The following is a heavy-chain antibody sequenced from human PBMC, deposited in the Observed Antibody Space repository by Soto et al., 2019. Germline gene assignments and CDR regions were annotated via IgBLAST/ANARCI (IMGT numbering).Heavy chain of an antibody. CDR1: GFTFSSYA. Sequence: GGSLRLSCAASGFTFSSYAMHWVRQAPGKGLEWVAVISYDGSNKYYADSVKGRFTISRDNSKNTLYLQMNSLRAEDTAVYYCARDSLRYFDWPPEGYFDYWGQGTLVTVSS. CDR2: ISYDGSNK. J-gene: IGHJ4*02. V-gene: IGHV3-30-3*01. D-gene: IGHD3-9*01. CDR3: ARDSLRYFDWPPEGYFDY.